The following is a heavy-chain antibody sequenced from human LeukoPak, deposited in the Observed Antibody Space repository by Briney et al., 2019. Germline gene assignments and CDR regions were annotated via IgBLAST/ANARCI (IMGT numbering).Heavy chain of an antibody. CDR2: IYYSGST. CDR3: AREDSSGYFSTLDY. CDR1: GGSISSYY. V-gene: IGHV4-59*01. Sequence: SETLSFTCTVSGGSISSYYWSWIRQPPGKGLEWIGYIYYSGSTNYNPSLKSRVTISVDTSKNQFSLKLSSVTAADTAVYYCAREDSSGYFSTLDYWGQGTLVNVSS. J-gene: IGHJ4*02. D-gene: IGHD3-22*01.